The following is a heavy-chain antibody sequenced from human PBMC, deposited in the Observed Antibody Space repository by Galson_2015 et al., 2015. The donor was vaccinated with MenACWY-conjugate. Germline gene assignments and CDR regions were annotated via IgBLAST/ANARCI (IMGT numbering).Heavy chain of an antibody. Sequence: QSGAEVKKPGASLKISCKASGYTFSFHYMSWVRQTTGQGLECLGWMNPNSGNTCYAQTFQDRDTMTRTTSTTTAHMELSSVNSEGTAVDLCAGLPEGRLDLWGHGTLLPSSS. CDR3: AGLPEGRLDL. V-gene: IGHV1-8*01. D-gene: IGHD2-2*01. CDR1: GYTFSFHY. J-gene: IGHJ4*01. CDR2: MNPNSGNT.